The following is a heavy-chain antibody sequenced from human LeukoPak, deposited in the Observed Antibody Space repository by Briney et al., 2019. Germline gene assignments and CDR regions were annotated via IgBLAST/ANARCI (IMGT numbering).Heavy chain of an antibody. Sequence: GGSLRLSCAASGFTFSSYSMNWVRQAPGKGLEWVSYISSSSTYIYYADSLKGRFTISRDNAKNSLYLQMNSLRAEDTAVYYCARAPGWYFDLWGRGTLVTVSS. J-gene: IGHJ2*01. CDR3: ARAPGWYFDL. D-gene: IGHD3-10*01. V-gene: IGHV3-21*01. CDR1: GFTFSSYS. CDR2: ISSSSTYI.